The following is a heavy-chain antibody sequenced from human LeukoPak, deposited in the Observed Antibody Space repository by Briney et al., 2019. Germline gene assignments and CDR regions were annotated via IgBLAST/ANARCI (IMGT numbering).Heavy chain of an antibody. CDR3: ARSAKGNPGIAVAGYDY. J-gene: IGHJ4*02. CDR1: GYTFTSYD. V-gene: IGHV1-8*01. CDR2: MNPNSGNT. Sequence: GASVKVSCKASGYTFTSYDINWVRQATGQGLEWMGWMNPNSGNTGYAQKFQGRVTMTRNTSISTAYMELSSLRSEDTAVYYCARSAKGNPGIAVAGYDYWGQGTLVTVSS. D-gene: IGHD6-19*01.